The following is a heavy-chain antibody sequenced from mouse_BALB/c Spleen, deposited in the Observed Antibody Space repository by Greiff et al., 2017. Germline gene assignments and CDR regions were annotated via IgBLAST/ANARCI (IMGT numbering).Heavy chain of an antibody. CDR2: IYPGDGDT. V-gene: IGHV1-80*01. CDR1: GYAFSSYW. Sequence: QVQLQQSGAELVRPGSSVKISCKASGYAFSSYWMNWVKQRPGQGLEWIGQIYPGDGDTNYNGKFKGKATLTADKSSSTAYMQLSSLTSEDSAVYFCARRHYGSGYFDYWGQGTTLTVSS. J-gene: IGHJ2*01. CDR3: ARRHYGSGYFDY. D-gene: IGHD1-1*01.